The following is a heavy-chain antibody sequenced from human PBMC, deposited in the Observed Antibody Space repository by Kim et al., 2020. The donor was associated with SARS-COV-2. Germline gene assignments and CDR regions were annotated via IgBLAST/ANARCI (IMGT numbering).Heavy chain of an antibody. V-gene: IGHV3-43D*03. Sequence: DSEKGRFTISRDNSKNSLYRQINSLRAEDTALYYCAKVWGSGWYNPVDYWGQGTLVTVSS. CDR3: AKVWGSGWYNPVDY. D-gene: IGHD6-19*01. J-gene: IGHJ4*02.